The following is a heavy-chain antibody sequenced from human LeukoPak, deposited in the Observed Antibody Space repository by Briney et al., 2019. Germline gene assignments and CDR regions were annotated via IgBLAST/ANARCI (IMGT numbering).Heavy chain of an antibody. CDR3: ARTSWNDIPLDY. J-gene: IGHJ4*02. V-gene: IGHV3-48*04. D-gene: IGHD1-1*01. CDR1: GFTFSTSG. Sequence: GGSLRLSCAASGFTFSTSGMHWVRQSPGKGLEWVSYISTSGTTKYYADSVKGRFTISRDNARNSLYLQMNSLRAEDTAIYYCARTSWNDIPLDYWGQGTLVTVSS. CDR2: ISTSGTTK.